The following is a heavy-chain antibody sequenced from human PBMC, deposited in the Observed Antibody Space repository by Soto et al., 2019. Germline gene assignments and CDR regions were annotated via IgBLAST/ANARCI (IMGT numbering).Heavy chain of an antibody. CDR1: GFTFGDYA. CDR2: ITSKRYGGTT. D-gene: IGHD3-10*01. V-gene: IGHV3-49*03. CDR3: SRVPRNNRGAPLDY. Sequence: PGRSLRLSCTASGFTFGDYAMIWFRQAPGKGLEWVGFITSKRYGGTTEYAASVKGRFTISRDDSKSIAYLQMNSLKIDDTAVCHCSRVPRNNRGAPLDYLGQGTLVTVSS. J-gene: IGHJ4*02.